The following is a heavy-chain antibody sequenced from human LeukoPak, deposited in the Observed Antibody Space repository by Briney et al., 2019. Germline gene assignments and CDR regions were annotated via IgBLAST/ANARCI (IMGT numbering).Heavy chain of an antibody. CDR1: GFTFSSYA. V-gene: IGHV3-23*01. CDR3: AKDNLGGYGDSSFED. J-gene: IGHJ4*02. CDR2: ISGSGGST. D-gene: IGHD3-16*01. Sequence: PGGSLRLSCAASGFTFSSYAMSWVRQAPGKGLEWVSAISGSGGSTYYADSVEGRFTISRDNSKNTLYLQMNSLRAEDTAVYYCAKDNLGGYGDSSFEDWGQGTLVTVSS.